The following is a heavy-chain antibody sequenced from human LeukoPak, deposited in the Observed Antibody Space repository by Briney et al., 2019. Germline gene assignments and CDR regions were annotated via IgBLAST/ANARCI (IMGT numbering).Heavy chain of an antibody. D-gene: IGHD3-10*01. CDR2: IYTTGST. CDR3: ARDYGSGSYSDY. V-gene: IGHV4-4*07. J-gene: IGHJ4*02. Sequence: PSETLSLTCTVSGGSISDYYWSWIRQPAGKGLEWIGRIYTTGSTDYNPSLKSRVTMSVDTSKNQFSLKLSSVTAADTAVYYCARDYGSGSYSDYWGQGTLVTVSS. CDR1: GGSISDYY.